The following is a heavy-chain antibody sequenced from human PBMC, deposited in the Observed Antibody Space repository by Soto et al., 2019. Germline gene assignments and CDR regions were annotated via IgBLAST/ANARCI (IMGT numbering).Heavy chain of an antibody. CDR1: GYTFTSYD. D-gene: IGHD4-4*01. V-gene: IGHV1-8*01. Sequence: PSVKVSCKASGYTFTSYDINWVRQATGQGLEWMGWMNPNSGNTGYAQKFQGRVTMTRNTSISTAYMELSSLRSEDTAVYYCARANDYSNPYYYYYMDVWGKGTTVTVSS. CDR2: MNPNSGNT. CDR3: ARANDYSNPYYYYYMDV. J-gene: IGHJ6*03.